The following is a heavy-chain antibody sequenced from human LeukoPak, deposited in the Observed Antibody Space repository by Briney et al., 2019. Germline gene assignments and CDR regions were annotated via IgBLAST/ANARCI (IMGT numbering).Heavy chain of an antibody. V-gene: IGHV3-21*01. CDR1: GFTFSSYS. CDR3: ARDGCWGDSCHYLTDGLDV. CDR2: ISSSSSYI. J-gene: IGHJ6*02. Sequence: GGSLRLSCAASGFTFSSYSVNWVRQAPGKGLEWVSSISSSSSYIYYADSVKGRFTISRDNAKNSLYLQMNSLRAEDTAVYYCARDGCWGDSCHYLTDGLDVWGQGTTVTVSS. D-gene: IGHD2-15*01.